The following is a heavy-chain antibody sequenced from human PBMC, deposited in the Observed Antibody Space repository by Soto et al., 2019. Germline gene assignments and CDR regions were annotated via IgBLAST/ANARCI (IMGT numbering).Heavy chain of an antibody. CDR2: IIHSFGTA. J-gene: IGHJ6*02. D-gene: IGHD3-16*01. CDR3: ARSVLTTRLGSWYYGMDV. V-gene: IGHV1-69*06. CDR1: GGTFSSYA. Sequence: QVQLVQSGAEVKKPGSSVKVSCKASGGTFSSYAISWVRQAPGQGLEWMGGIIHSFGTANYAQKFQGRVTITADKSTSTAYMELSSLRSEDTAVYYCARSVLTTRLGSWYYGMDVWGQGTTVTVSS.